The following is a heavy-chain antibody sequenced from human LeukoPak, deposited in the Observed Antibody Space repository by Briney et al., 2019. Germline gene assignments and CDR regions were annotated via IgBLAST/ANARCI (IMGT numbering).Heavy chain of an antibody. CDR1: GFTFSSYS. CDR3: ARDGITPPGIFNFDY. CDR2: ISSSSTI. D-gene: IGHD2-21*01. J-gene: IGHJ4*02. V-gene: IGHV3-48*04. Sequence: GGSLRLSCAASGFTFSSYSMNWVRQAPGKGLEWVSYISSSSTIYYADSVKGRFTISRDNAKNSLYLQMNSLRADDTAVYYCARDGITPPGIFNFDYWGQGTLVTVSS.